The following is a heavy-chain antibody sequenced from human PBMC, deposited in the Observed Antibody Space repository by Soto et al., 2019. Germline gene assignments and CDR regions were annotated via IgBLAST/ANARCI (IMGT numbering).Heavy chain of an antibody. CDR3: ARDYDYTLNWFDP. V-gene: IGHV1-69*13. D-gene: IGHD5-12*01. CDR2: IIPIFGTA. Sequence: ASVKVSCKASGVTFSSYAISWVRQAPGQGLEWMGGIIPIFGTANYAQRFQGRVTITADESTSTAYMELSSLRSEDTAVYYCARDYDYTLNWFDPWGQGTLVTVSS. CDR1: GVTFSSYA. J-gene: IGHJ5*02.